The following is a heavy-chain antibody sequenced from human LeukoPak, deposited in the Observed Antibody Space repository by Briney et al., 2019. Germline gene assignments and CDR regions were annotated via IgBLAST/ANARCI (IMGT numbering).Heavy chain of an antibody. CDR1: GFTFSNYW. D-gene: IGHD1/OR15-1a*01. CDR3: ARFGNNYYYYYMDV. J-gene: IGHJ6*03. V-gene: IGHV3-7*01. CDR2: IEQDGSEK. Sequence: GGSLRLSCAASGFTFSNYWMSWVRQAPGKGLEWVANIEQDGSEKYYVDSVKGRFTISRDNAENSLYPQMNSLRAEDTAVYYCARFGNNYYYYYMDVWGKGTTVTISS.